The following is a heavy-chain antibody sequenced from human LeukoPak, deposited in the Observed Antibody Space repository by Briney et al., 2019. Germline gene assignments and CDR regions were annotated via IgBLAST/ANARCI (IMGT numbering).Heavy chain of an antibody. V-gene: IGHV1-18*01. J-gene: IGHJ3*02. CDR3: AREQDPGAFDI. Sequence: ASVKVSCKASSYTLTNYGISWVRQAPGEGLEWMGWISAYNGKTNYAQNLQGRVTMATDTSTDTAYMELRSVRSEDTAVYYCAREQDPGAFDIWGQGTMVTVSS. CDR2: ISAYNGKT. CDR1: SYTLTNYG.